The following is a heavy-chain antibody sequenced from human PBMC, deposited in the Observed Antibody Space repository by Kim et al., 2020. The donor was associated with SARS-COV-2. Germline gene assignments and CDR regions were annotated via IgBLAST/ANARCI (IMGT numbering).Heavy chain of an antibody. D-gene: IGHD6-19*01. V-gene: IGHV5-51*01. CDR1: GYSFTSYW. CDR2: TYLGGSDT. J-gene: IGHJ4*02. Sequence: GESLKISCKGSGYSFTSYWIGWVRQMPGKGLEWMGVTYLGGSDTGYSPSFEGQVTISVHKSISTAYLQWSSLKASDTAMYYCARRDYNSGWFFDLWGQGT. CDR3: ARRDYNSGWFFDL.